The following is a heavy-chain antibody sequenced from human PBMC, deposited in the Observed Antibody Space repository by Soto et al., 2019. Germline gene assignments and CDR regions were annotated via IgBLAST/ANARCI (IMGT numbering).Heavy chain of an antibody. CDR3: ARGGYYYDSSGFSNGY. J-gene: IGHJ4*02. D-gene: IGHD3-22*01. V-gene: IGHV3-33*01. CDR2: IWYDGSNK. Sequence: GGSLRLSCAASGFTFSSYGMHWARQAPGKGLEWVAVIWYDGSNKYYADSVKGRFTISRDNSKNTLYLQMNSLRAEDTAVYYCARGGYYYDSSGFSNGYWGQGTLVTVSS. CDR1: GFTFSSYG.